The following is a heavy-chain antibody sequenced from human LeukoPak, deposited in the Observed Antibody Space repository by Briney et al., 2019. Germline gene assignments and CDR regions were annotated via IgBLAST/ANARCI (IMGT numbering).Heavy chain of an antibody. J-gene: IGHJ5*02. V-gene: IGHV1-8*01. Sequence: ASVKVACKPAGYTFTSYDINWVRQATGQGLEWMGWMNPNSGNTGYAQKFQGRVTMTRNTSISTAYMELSSLRSEDTAVYYCARGSSSWFDPWGQGTLVTVSS. D-gene: IGHD6-13*01. CDR2: MNPNSGNT. CDR1: GYTFTSYD. CDR3: ARGSSSWFDP.